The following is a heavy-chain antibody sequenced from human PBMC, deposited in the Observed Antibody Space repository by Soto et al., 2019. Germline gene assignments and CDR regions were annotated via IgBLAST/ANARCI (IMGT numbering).Heavy chain of an antibody. CDR3: AKGFTGTPGYYFDY. D-gene: IGHD6-13*01. J-gene: IGHJ4*02. CDR2: ISRSGDNT. V-gene: IGHV3-23*01. Sequence: GSLRLSCAASGFTFSTYALSWVRQAPGKGLEWVSGISRSGDNTYYADSVKGRFTISRDNSKNTLYLQMNSLRVEDTAVYYCAKGFTGTPGYYFDYWGQGTLVTVSS. CDR1: GFTFSTYA.